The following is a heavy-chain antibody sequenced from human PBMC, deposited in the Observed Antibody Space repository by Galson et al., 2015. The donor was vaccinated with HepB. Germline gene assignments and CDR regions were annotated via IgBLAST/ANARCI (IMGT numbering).Heavy chain of an antibody. D-gene: IGHD6-19*01. V-gene: IGHV3-48*01. J-gene: IGHJ5*02. CDR3: ARDRGSSGWQQVRP. Sequence: SLRLSCAASGFTFSSYSMNWVRQAPGKGLEWVSYISSSSSTIYYADSVKGRFTISRDNAKNSLYLQMNSLRAEDTAVYYCARDRGSSGWQQVRPWGQGTLVTVSS. CDR2: ISSSSSTI. CDR1: GFTFSSYS.